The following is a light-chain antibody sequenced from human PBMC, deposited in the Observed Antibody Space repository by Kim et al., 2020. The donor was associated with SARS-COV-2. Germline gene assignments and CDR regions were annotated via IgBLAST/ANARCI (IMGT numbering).Light chain of an antibody. V-gene: IGKV3-20*01. CDR2: GAS. CDR3: QQYATSPGGT. CDR1: QSVTSSY. J-gene: IGKJ1*01. Sequence: PGERATLSCRASQSVTSSYLAWYQQKPGQAHRLLIYGASNRAIDIPDRFSGGGSGTDFTLTISGLEPEDFAVYYCQQYATSPGGTFGHGTKVDIK.